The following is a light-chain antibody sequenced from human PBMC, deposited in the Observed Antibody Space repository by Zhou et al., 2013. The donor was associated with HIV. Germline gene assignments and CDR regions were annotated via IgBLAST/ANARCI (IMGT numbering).Light chain of an antibody. CDR3: QQYGSSPIT. V-gene: IGKV3-20*01. Sequence: EIVLTQSPGTLSLSPGERATLSCRASQSLTSSYLAWYQQRPGQAPRLLIYGASSRATGIPDRFSGSGSGTDFTLTISRLEPEDFAVYYCQQYGSSPITFGQGTRLEIK. CDR2: GAS. J-gene: IGKJ5*01. CDR1: QSLTSSY.